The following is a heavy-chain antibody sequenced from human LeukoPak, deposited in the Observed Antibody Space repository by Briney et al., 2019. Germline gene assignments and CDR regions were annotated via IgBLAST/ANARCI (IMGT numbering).Heavy chain of an antibody. Sequence: GGSLRLSCVASGFTFSSYAMHWVRQAPGKGLEWVAVISYDGSNKCYADSVKGRFTISRDNPKNTLYLQMNSLRAEDTAVYYCARAHQYCSSTSCYAGFDYWGQGTLVTVSS. J-gene: IGHJ4*02. CDR3: ARAHQYCSSTSCYAGFDY. V-gene: IGHV3-30*04. D-gene: IGHD2-2*01. CDR1: GFTFSSYA. CDR2: ISYDGSNK.